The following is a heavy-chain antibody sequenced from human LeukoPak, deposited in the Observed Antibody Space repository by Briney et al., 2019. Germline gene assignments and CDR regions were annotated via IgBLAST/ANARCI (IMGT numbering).Heavy chain of an antibody. CDR3: ARGRGSYSPYYFDY. D-gene: IGHD1-26*01. CDR2: INWNGGST. Sequence: GGSLRLSCAASGFSFDDYGMSWVRQPPGKGLECVSGINWNGGSTGYADSVKGRFTISRDNAKNSLYLQMNSLRAEDTALYYCARGRGSYSPYYFDYWGQGTLVTVSS. V-gene: IGHV3-20*04. CDR1: GFSFDDYG. J-gene: IGHJ4*02.